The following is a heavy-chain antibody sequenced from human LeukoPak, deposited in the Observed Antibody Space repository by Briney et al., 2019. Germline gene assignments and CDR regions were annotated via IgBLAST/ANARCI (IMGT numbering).Heavy chain of an antibody. Sequence: GGSLRLSCAASGFTFSSYSMNWVRQAPGKGLEWVSSISSSSSYIYYADSVKGRFTISRDNAKNSLYLQMNSLRAEDTAVYYCARDSPAAYSSSWYTPGYWGQGTLVTVSS. CDR1: GFTFSSYS. V-gene: IGHV3-21*01. D-gene: IGHD6-13*01. CDR3: ARDSPAAYSSSWYTPGY. J-gene: IGHJ4*02. CDR2: ISSSSSYI.